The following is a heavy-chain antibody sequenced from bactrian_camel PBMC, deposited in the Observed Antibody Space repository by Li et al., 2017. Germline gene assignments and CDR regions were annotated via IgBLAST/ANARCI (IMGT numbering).Heavy chain of an antibody. D-gene: IGHD2*01. CDR3: AADFGRRNGCIWSRTYLAY. CDR2: IVSGGGQ. CDR1: GNTIGWQFHC. J-gene: IGHJ4*01. Sequence: QVQLVESGGGSVQAGGSRRLSCVATGNTIGWQFHCMAWFRQAPGKAREGVAAIVSGGGQRYADSVKGRFTLSKDNAKNMMYLQMNSLKPEDTAMYYCAADFGRRNGCIWSRTYLAYWGQGTQVTVS. V-gene: IGHV3S53*01.